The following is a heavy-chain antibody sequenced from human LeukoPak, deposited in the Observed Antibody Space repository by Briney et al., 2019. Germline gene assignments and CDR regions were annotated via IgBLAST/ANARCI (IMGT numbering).Heavy chain of an antibody. CDR3: ARVRGGGCGGGSCYGYYFDY. CDR2: IYYSGST. J-gene: IGHJ4*02. CDR1: GGSISSGGYY. D-gene: IGHD2-15*01. V-gene: IGHV4-31*03. Sequence: SETLSLTCTVSGGSISSGGYYWSWIRQHPGKGLEWIGYIYYSGSTYYNPSLKSRATISVDTSKNQFTLKLSSVTAADTAVYYCARVRGGGCGGGSCYGYYFDYWGQGTLVTVSS.